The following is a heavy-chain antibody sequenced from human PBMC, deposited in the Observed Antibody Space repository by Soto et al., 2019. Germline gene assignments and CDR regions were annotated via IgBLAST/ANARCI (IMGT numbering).Heavy chain of an antibody. Sequence: SETLSLTCAVSGGSISSGGYSWSWIRQPPGKGLEWIGYIYHSGSTYYNPSLKSRVTISVDRSKNQFSLKLSSVTAADTAVYYCASGGGYDSSGYYASYNWFDPWGQGTLVTVSS. D-gene: IGHD3-22*01. J-gene: IGHJ5*02. CDR1: GGSISSGGYS. CDR3: ASGGGYDSSGYYASYNWFDP. V-gene: IGHV4-30-2*01. CDR2: IYHSGST.